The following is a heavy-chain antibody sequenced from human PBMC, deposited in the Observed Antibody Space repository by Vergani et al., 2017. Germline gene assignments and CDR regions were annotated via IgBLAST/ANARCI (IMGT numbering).Heavy chain of an antibody. CDR3: TRGWYYDSIAYWAY. V-gene: IGHV1-2*02. Sequence: QVQLVQSGAEVKKPGASVKVSCKASGYTFTGYFMHWVRQAPGQGLEWMGWINPNTGGTNYAQKFQDRVTMTRDTSISTAYMEVSRLRSDDTAVYYCTRGWYYDSIAYWAYWGQGTLVTVSS. D-gene: IGHD3-22*01. CDR1: GYTFTGYF. J-gene: IGHJ4*02. CDR2: INPNTGGT.